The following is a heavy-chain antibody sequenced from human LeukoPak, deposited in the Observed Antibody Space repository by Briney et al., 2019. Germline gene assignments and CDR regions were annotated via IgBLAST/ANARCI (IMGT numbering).Heavy chain of an antibody. CDR3: ARDHTYGSGRNGMDV. Sequence: PGGSLRLSCAASGFTFSSYSMNWVRQAPGKGLEWVSSISSSSSYIYYADSVKGRFTISRDNAKNSLYLQMNSLRAEDTAVYYCARDHTYGSGRNGMDVWGQGTTVTVSS. V-gene: IGHV3-21*01. CDR2: ISSSSSYI. D-gene: IGHD3-10*01. J-gene: IGHJ6*02. CDR1: GFTFSSYS.